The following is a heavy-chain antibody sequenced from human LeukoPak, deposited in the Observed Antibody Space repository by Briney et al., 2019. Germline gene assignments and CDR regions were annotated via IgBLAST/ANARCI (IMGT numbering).Heavy chain of an antibody. D-gene: IGHD1-1*01. CDR1: GSDFSSHN. CDR3: ARAGSL. CDR2: ISRNSRTT. J-gene: IGHJ4*02. Sequence: GGSLRLSCAVSGSDFSSHNFHWVRQAPGKGLEWVSFISRNSRTTYYADSVKGRFTISRNDAKNLVYLQMNSLTAEDTAVYYCARAGSLWGQGTLVTVSS. V-gene: IGHV3-48*04.